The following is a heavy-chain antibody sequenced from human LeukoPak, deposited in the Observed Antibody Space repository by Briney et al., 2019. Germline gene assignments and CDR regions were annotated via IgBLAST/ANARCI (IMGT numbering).Heavy chain of an antibody. J-gene: IGHJ6*04. CDR3: ATPPPMRAYLDV. V-gene: IGHV1-69*06. CDR2: IIPIFGTA. D-gene: IGHD3-22*01. CDR1: GGTFSSYA. Sequence: GASVKVSCKASGGTFSSYAISWVRQAPGQGLEWMGGIIPIFGTANYAQKFQGRVTITADKSTSTTYMELSSLRSEDTAVYYCATPPPMRAYLDVWGKGTTVTVSS.